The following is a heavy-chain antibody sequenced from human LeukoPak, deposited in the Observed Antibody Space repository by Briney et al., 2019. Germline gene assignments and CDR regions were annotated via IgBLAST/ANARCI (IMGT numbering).Heavy chain of an antibody. CDR2: IIPILGIA. Sequence: GASVKVSCKASGGTFSSYTISWVRQAPGQGLEWMGRIIPILGIANYAQKFQGRVTITADKSTSTAYMKLSSLRSEDTAVYYCARDPDCSSTSCYSFDPWGQGTLVTVSS. J-gene: IGHJ5*02. CDR1: GGTFSSYT. CDR3: ARDPDCSSTSCYSFDP. D-gene: IGHD2-2*01. V-gene: IGHV1-69*04.